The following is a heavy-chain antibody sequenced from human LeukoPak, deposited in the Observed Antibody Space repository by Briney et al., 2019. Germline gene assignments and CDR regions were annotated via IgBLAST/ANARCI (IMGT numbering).Heavy chain of an antibody. CDR3: ARGGGSGWLDAFDI. CDR2: IYYSGST. Sequence: SVTLSLTCTVSGGSVSSGSYYWSWIRQPPGKGLEWIGYIYYSGSTNYNPSLKSRATISVDTSKNRFSLKLSSVTAADTAVYYCARGGGSGWLDAFDIWGQGTMVTVSS. J-gene: IGHJ3*02. CDR1: GGSVSSGSYY. V-gene: IGHV4-61*01. D-gene: IGHD6-19*01.